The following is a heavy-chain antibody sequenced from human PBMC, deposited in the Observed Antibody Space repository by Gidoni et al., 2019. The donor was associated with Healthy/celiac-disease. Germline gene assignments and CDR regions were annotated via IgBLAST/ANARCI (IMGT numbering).Heavy chain of an antibody. V-gene: IGHV3-7*01. CDR1: GFTFSSYW. CDR2: IKQDGSEK. Sequence: EVQLVESGGGLVQPGGSLRLSCAASGFTFSSYWMSWVRQAPGKGLEWVANIKQDGSEKYYVDSVKGRFTISRDNAKNSLYLQMNSLRAEDTAVYYCARDTTRFLEWSLHYYYGMDVWGQGTTVTVSS. D-gene: IGHD3-3*01. CDR3: ARDTTRFLEWSLHYYYGMDV. J-gene: IGHJ6*02.